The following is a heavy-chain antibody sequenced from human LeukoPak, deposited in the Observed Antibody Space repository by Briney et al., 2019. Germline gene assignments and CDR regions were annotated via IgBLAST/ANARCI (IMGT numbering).Heavy chain of an antibody. V-gene: IGHV4-38-2*02. Sequence: SETLSLTCTVSGYSISSGYYWGWIRQPPGKGLEWIGSIYHSGSTYYNPSLKSRVTISVDTSKNQFSLKLSSVTAADTAVYYCARGYSSSWYFNWFDPWGQGTLVTVSS. J-gene: IGHJ5*02. CDR1: GYSISSGYY. CDR2: IYHSGST. CDR3: ARGYSSSWYFNWFDP. D-gene: IGHD6-13*01.